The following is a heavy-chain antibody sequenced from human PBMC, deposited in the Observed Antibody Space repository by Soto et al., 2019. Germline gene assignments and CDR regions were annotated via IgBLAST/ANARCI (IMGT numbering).Heavy chain of an antibody. V-gene: IGHV3-7*04. Sequence: GGSLRLSCAASGFTFSSYWMSWVRQAPGKGLEWVANIKQDGSEKYYVDSVKGRFTISRDNAKNSLYLQMNSLRAEDTAVYYCARDMYYDFWSGYSQYNWFDPWGQGTLVTVSS. CDR3: ARDMYYDFWSGYSQYNWFDP. CDR2: IKQDGSEK. D-gene: IGHD3-3*01. J-gene: IGHJ5*02. CDR1: GFTFSSYW.